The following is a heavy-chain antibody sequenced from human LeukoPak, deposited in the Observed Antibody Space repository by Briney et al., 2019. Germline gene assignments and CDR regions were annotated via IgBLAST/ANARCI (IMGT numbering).Heavy chain of an antibody. CDR1: GGTFSSYA. D-gene: IGHD2-21*02. J-gene: IGHJ3*02. CDR2: IIPIFGTA. V-gene: IGHV1-69*05. CDR3: ATPAYCGGDCYLDSDAFDI. Sequence: SVKVSCKASGGTFSSYAISWVRQAPGQGLERMGGIIPIFGTANYAQKFQGRVTITTDESTSTAYMELSSLRSGDTAVYYCATPAYCGGDCYLDSDAFDIWGQGTMVTVSS.